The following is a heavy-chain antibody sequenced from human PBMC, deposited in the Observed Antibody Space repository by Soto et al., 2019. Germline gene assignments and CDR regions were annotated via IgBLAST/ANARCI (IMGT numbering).Heavy chain of an antibody. CDR1: GGSISSYY. D-gene: IGHD3-22*01. J-gene: IGHJ6*02. CDR2: IYYSGST. V-gene: IGHV4-59*01. Sequence: KPSETLSLTCTVSGGSISSYYWSWIRQPPGKGLEWIGYIYYSGSTNYNPSLKSRVTISVDTSKNQFSLKLSSVTAADTAVYYCARDNDSSGYYPYYYGMDVWGQGTTVTVSS. CDR3: ARDNDSSGYYPYYYGMDV.